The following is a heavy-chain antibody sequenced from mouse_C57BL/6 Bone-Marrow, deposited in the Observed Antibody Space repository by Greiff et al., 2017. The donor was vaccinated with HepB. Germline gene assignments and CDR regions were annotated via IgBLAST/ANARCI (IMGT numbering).Heavy chain of an antibody. CDR1: GYTFTSYW. D-gene: IGHD2-5*01. Sequence: QVQLQQPGAELVMPGASVKLSCKASGYTFTSYWTHWVKQRPGQGLEWIGEIDPSDSYTNYNQKFKGKSTLTVDKSSSTAYMQLSSLTSEDSAVYYCARLGYYSNYVWYFDVWGTGTTVTVSS. J-gene: IGHJ1*03. V-gene: IGHV1-69*01. CDR2: IDPSDSYT. CDR3: ARLGYYSNYVWYFDV.